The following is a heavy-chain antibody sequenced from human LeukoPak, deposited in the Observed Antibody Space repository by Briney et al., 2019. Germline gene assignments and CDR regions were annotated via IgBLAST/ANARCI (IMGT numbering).Heavy chain of an antibody. CDR2: IRGSGGST. Sequence: QTGGSLRLSCAASGFTFNSYAMSWVRQAPGKGLEWVSVIRGSGGSTYYADSVKGRFTISRDNSKNTLYLQMNSLRAEDTAVYYCAKDPTPGSWLGGFDYWGQGTLVTVSS. CDR1: GFTFNSYA. J-gene: IGHJ4*02. V-gene: IGHV3-23*01. D-gene: IGHD6-13*01. CDR3: AKDPTPGSWLGGFDY.